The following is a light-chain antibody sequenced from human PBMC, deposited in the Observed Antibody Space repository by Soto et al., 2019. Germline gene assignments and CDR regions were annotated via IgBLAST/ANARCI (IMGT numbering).Light chain of an antibody. Sequence: QSVLTQPPSASGTPGQRVTISCSGSSSNIGRNYVYWYQQFPGTAPKLLIYRNNQRPSGVPDRFSGSKSGTSASLAISGLRSEDEADYYCAVWDDSLSGGVFGGGTKLTVL. J-gene: IGLJ3*02. V-gene: IGLV1-47*01. CDR2: RNN. CDR3: AVWDDSLSGGV. CDR1: SSNIGRNY.